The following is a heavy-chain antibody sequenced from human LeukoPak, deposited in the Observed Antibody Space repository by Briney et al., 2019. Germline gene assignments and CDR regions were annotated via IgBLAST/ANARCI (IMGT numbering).Heavy chain of an antibody. Sequence: PGGSLRLSCAASGFDLSSYWMHWVRQSPGKGLVWISTFDAEDSITRYADSVKGRFTISRDNSKNTLYLQMNSLRAEDTAVYYCVQGTRRGAITMVRGVIGKSYYFDSWGQGTLVTVSS. CDR1: GFDLSSYW. CDR3: VQGTRRGAITMVRGVIGKSYYFDS. CDR2: FDAEDSIT. J-gene: IGHJ4*02. D-gene: IGHD3-10*01. V-gene: IGHV3-74*01.